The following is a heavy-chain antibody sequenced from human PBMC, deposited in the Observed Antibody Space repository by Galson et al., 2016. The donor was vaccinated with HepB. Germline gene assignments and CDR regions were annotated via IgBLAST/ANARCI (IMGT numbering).Heavy chain of an antibody. J-gene: IGHJ4*02. CDR3: AKELSSGCYRTPDY. Sequence: SLRLSCAASGFIFSACGMHWVRRTPGKGLEWLAVFSYDGVNAYYADTVKGRFTISRDNSKNMLFLQMNGLRADDTAVYYCAKELSSGCYRTPDYWGQGNPVTVSS. D-gene: IGHD6-19*01. CDR2: FSYDGVNA. CDR1: GFIFSACG. V-gene: IGHV3-30*18.